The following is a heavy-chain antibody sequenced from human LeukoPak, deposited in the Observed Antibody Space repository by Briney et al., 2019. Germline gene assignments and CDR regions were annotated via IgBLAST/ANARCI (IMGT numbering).Heavy chain of an antibody. CDR3: ARITATSMVNALDL. CDR1: GGSISNYY. CDR2: IYSSGST. Sequence: SETLSLTRTVSGGSISNYYWSWIRQPAGRGLEYFGRIYSSGSTDYNPSLKSRVTMSVDTSKNQFSLKVRFVTSADTAVYYCARITATSMVNALDLWGQGILVTVSS. J-gene: IGHJ5*02. V-gene: IGHV4-4*07. D-gene: IGHD5-18*01.